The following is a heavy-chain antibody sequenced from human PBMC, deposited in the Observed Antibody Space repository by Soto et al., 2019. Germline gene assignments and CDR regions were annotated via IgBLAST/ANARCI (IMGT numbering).Heavy chain of an antibody. J-gene: IGHJ4*02. Sequence: SETLSLTCTVSGGSISSSSYYWGWIRQPPGKGLEWIGSIYYSGSTYYNPSLKGRVTISVDTSKNQFSLKLSSVTAADTAVYYCASQPYDYGDYYFDYWGQGTLVTVSS. CDR2: IYYSGST. V-gene: IGHV4-39*01. CDR3: ASQPYDYGDYYFDY. CDR1: GGSISSSSYY. D-gene: IGHD4-17*01.